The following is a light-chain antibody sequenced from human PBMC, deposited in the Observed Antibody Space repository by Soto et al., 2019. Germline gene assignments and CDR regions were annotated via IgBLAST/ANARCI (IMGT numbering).Light chain of an antibody. CDR3: SSYTSSPTLMV. J-gene: IGLJ2*01. V-gene: IGLV2-14*01. CDR1: SSDVGAYNF. CDR2: EVS. Sequence: QSVLTQPASVSGSPGQSITISCTGTSSDVGAYNFVSWYQQHPDKVPKLMIYEVSKRPSGVSNRFSGSKSGNTASLTISGLQAEDEADYYCSSYTSSPTLMVFGGGTKLTVL.